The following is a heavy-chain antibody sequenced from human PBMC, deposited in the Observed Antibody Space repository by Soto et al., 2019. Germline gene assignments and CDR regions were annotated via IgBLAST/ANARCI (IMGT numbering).Heavy chain of an antibody. CDR2: INPNSGGT. J-gene: IGHJ6*02. Sequence: VSVKVSCKASGYTFTGYYMHWVRQAPGQGLEWMGWINPNSGGTNYAQKFQGRVTMTRDTSISTAYMELSRLRSDDTAVYYCARDCGYDYYYYYGMDVWGQGTTVTVSS. CDR3: ARDCGYDYYYYYGMDV. CDR1: GYTFTGYY. D-gene: IGHD5-12*01. V-gene: IGHV1-2*02.